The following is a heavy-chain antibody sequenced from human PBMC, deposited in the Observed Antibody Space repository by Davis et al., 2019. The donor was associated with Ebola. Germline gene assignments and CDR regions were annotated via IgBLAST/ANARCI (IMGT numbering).Heavy chain of an antibody. CDR1: GYSISSGYY. D-gene: IGHD3-3*01. CDR3: ARDTYYDFWSGPLGGNYYYYGMDV. Sequence: PSETLSLTCAVSGYSISSGYYWGWIRQPPGKGLEWIGSIYHSGSTYYNPSLKSRVTISVDTSKNQFSLKLSSVTAADTAVYYCARDTYYDFWSGPLGGNYYYYGMDVWGQGTTVTVSS. J-gene: IGHJ6*02. V-gene: IGHV4-38-2*02. CDR2: IYHSGST.